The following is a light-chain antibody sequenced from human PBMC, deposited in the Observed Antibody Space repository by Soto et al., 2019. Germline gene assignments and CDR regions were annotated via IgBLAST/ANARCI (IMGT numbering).Light chain of an antibody. Sequence: QSALTQPRSVSGSPGQSVAISCTGTSSDVGGYNYVSWYQQHPGKAPKLIIYDVTKRPSGVPDRFSGSSSGNTASLTISGLQAEDEADYFCCSYAGSYPYVFGTGTKVTVL. V-gene: IGLV2-11*01. CDR1: SSDVGGYNY. CDR3: CSYAGSYPYV. CDR2: DVT. J-gene: IGLJ1*01.